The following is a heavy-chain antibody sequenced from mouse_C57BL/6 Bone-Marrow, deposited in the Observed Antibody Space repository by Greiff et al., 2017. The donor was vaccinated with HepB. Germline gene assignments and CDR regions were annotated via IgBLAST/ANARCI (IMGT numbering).Heavy chain of an antibody. V-gene: IGHV1-75*01. CDR3: ARSIYYGSSYGGYWYFDV. D-gene: IGHD1-1*01. J-gene: IGHJ1*03. Sequence: QVQLQQSGPELVKPGASVKISCKASGYTFTDYYINWVKQRPGQGLEWIGWIFPGSGSTYYTEKFKGKATLTVDKSSSTAYMLLSSLTSEDSAVYFCARSIYYGSSYGGYWYFDVWGTGTTVTVSS. CDR1: GYTFTDYY. CDR2: IFPGSGST.